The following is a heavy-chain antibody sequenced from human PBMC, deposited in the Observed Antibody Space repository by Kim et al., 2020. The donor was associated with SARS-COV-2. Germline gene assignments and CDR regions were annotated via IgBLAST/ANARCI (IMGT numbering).Heavy chain of an antibody. V-gene: IGHV3-72*01. CDR2: IRNKPNSNTT. J-gene: IGHJ4*02. CDR1: GFSFSDHY. Sequence: GGSLRLSCAASGFSFSDHYMDWVRQAPGRGLEWVGRIRNKPNSNTTEYAASVKGRFTISRDDSRSSVFLQMNSLNTEDTAVYHCARGGLPGNNRDRTFGYWGQGTLVTVSS. D-gene: IGHD3-10*01. CDR3: ARGGLPGNNRDRTFGY.